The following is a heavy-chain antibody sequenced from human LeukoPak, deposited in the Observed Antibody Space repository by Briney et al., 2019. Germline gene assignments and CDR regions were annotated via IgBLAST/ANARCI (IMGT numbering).Heavy chain of an antibody. J-gene: IGHJ4*02. CDR2: IYYSGST. CDR1: GGSISSGGYY. CDR3: ARSAYYYDSSGYPFDY. D-gene: IGHD3-22*01. Sequence: SETLSLTCTVSGGSISSGGYYWSWIRQHPGKGLEWIGYIYYSGSTYYNPSLKSRVTISVDTSKNQFPLKLSSVTAADTAVYYCARSAYYYDSSGYPFDYWGQGTLVTVSS. V-gene: IGHV4-31*03.